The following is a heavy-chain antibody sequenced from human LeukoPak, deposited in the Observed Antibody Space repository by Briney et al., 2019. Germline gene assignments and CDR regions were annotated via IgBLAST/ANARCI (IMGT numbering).Heavy chain of an antibody. D-gene: IGHD3-22*01. CDR2: ISSSGST. J-gene: IGHJ3*02. V-gene: IGHV4-61*02. CDR1: GDSISSGDYY. Sequence: SETLPLTCTVSGDSISSGDYYWSWIRQPAGKGLEWIGRISSSGSTNYNPSLKSRVTISVDTSKNQFSLKLSSVTAADTAVYFCARGPYSYDSSGAFDIWGQGTMVTVSS. CDR3: ARGPYSYDSSGAFDI.